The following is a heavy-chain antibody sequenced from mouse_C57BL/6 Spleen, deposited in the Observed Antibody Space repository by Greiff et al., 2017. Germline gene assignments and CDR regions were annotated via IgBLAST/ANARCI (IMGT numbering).Heavy chain of an antibody. CDR1: GYSFTDYN. CDR3: ATGGLYPLRGFAY. D-gene: IGHD1-1*01. Sequence: VQLKQSGPELVKPGASVKISCKASGYSFTDYNMNWVKQSNGKSLEWIGVINPNYGTTSYNQKFKGKATLTVDQSSSTAYMQLNSLTSEDSAVYYCATGGLYPLRGFAYWGQGTLVTVSA. V-gene: IGHV1-39*01. J-gene: IGHJ3*01. CDR2: INPNYGTT.